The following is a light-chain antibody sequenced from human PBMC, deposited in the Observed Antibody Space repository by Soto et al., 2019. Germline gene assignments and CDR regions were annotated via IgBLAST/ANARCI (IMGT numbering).Light chain of an antibody. V-gene: IGKV1-5*01. CDR3: QHMRT. CDR2: DAS. CDR1: QNINNW. J-gene: IGKJ1*01. Sequence: DIQMTQSPSTLSASIGDGVTITCRASQNINNWIAWSQQKPGQAPKFLIYDASTLESGVPSRFSGSGFGTEFSLTISSLQHDDFGSYYCQHMRTFGQGTKVDIK.